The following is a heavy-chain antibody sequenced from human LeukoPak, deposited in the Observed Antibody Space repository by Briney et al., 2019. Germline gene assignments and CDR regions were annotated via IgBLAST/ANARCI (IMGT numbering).Heavy chain of an antibody. CDR2: IYYSGST. J-gene: IGHJ4*02. V-gene: IGHV4-59*01. Sequence: SETLSLTCTVSGGSISSYYWSRIRQPPGKGLEWIGYIYYSGSTNYNPSLKSRVTISVDTSKNQFSLKLSSVTAADTAVYYCARIHGRYSSSWPFDYWGQGTLVTVSS. D-gene: IGHD6-13*01. CDR3: ARIHGRYSSSWPFDY. CDR1: GGSISSYY.